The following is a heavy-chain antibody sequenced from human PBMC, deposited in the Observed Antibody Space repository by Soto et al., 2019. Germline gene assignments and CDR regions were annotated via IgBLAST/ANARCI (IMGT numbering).Heavy chain of an antibody. J-gene: IGHJ6*02. CDR1: GYTFTSYG. CDR2: ISAYNGNT. Sequence: QVQLVQSGAEVKKPGASVKVSCKASGYTFTSYGISWVRQAPGQGLEWMGWISAYNGNTNYAHKLQGRVTMTTDTTTSIAYMEQRSLRSDGTAVYYYASKMAGTGGYYGRDVWGQGTTVTVSS. CDR3: ASKMAGTGGYYGRDV. V-gene: IGHV1-18*01. D-gene: IGHD6-19*01.